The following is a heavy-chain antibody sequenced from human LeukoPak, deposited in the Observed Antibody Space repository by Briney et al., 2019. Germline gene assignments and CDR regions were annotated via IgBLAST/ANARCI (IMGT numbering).Heavy chain of an antibody. V-gene: IGHV6-1*01. CDR3: ARVDLGSAIFEPKWFDP. D-gene: IGHD3-9*01. Sequence: SQTLSLTCAISGDSVSTKSAAWNWIRQSPSRGLEWLGRTYHGSKWYNDYAESVKSRITINADTSKNQFSLQLNSVIPEDTAVYYCARVDLGSAIFEPKWFDPWGQGTLVTVSS. CDR2: TYHGSKWYN. CDR1: GDSVSTKSAA. J-gene: IGHJ5*02.